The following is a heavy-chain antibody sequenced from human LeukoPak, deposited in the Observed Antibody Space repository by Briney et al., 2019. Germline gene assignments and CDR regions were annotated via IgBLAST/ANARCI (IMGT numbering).Heavy chain of an antibody. J-gene: IGHJ6*03. CDR3: AKVGGSSTSYEGLLNYCYYMDV. V-gene: IGHV3-23*01. CDR1: GFTFSSYA. D-gene: IGHD2-2*01. CDR2: ISGSGGST. Sequence: PGGSLRLSCAASGFTFSSYAMSWVRQAPGKGLEWVSAISGSGGSTYYADSVKGRFTISRDNSKNTLYLQMNSLRAEDTAVYYCAKVGGSSTSYEGLLNYCYYMDVWGKGTTVTVSS.